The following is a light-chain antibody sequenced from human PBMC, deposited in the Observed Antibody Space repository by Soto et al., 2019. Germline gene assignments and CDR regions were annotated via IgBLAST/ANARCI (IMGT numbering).Light chain of an antibody. V-gene: IGLV2-14*03. J-gene: IGLJ2*01. CDR2: DVT. CDR3: SSYTSRATVV. Sequence: QSALTQPASVSGSPGQSITISCTGTSSDVGGYQYVSWYQQHPGKVPKLMIYDVTKRPSGVSNRFSASKSGNTASLTISGLQAEDEADYYCSSYTSRATVVFGGGTQLTVL. CDR1: SSDVGGYQY.